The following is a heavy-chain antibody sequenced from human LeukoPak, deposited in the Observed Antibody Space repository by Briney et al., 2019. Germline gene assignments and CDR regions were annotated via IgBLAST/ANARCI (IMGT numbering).Heavy chain of an antibody. Sequence: ASVKVSCKASGYTFTGYYIHWVRQAPGQGLEWMGWINPSSGGTNFAQKFQSRVTMTRDTSISTAYMELSRLTSDDTAVYYCKIIPLAATLDWSDPWGQGTLVTVSS. CDR1: GYTFTGYY. J-gene: IGHJ5*02. CDR2: INPSSGGT. D-gene: IGHD6-19*01. CDR3: KIIPLAATLDWSDP. V-gene: IGHV1-2*02.